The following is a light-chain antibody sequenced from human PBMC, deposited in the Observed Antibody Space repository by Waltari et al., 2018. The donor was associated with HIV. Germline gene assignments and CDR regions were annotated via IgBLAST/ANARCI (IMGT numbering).Light chain of an antibody. CDR3: QVWDSSSDHRGV. CDR1: NVGSKG. CDR2: YDR. Sequence: SYVVSQPPSVSVAPGQTARMTCEGNNVGSKGVHWYQKKPDQAPILVIYYDRDRPSGLPERFSGSNCGNTATLTITSVEAGDEADYYCQVWDSSSDHRGVFGGGTKLTVL. J-gene: IGLJ3*02. V-gene: IGLV3-21*04.